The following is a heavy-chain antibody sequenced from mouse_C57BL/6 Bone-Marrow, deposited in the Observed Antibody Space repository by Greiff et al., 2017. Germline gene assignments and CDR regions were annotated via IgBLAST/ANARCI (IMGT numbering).Heavy chain of an antibody. J-gene: IGHJ2*01. V-gene: IGHV1-15*01. D-gene: IGHD1-1*01. CDR2: LDPETGGT. CDR3: TRFDYYGSFDY. CDR1: GYTFTDYE. Sequence: QVQLKESGAELVRPGASVTLSCKASGYTFTDYEMPWVKQTPVHGLEWIGALDPETGGTAYNQKFKGKAILTADKSSRTAYMELRSLTSEDSAVYYCTRFDYYGSFDYWGQGTTLTVSS.